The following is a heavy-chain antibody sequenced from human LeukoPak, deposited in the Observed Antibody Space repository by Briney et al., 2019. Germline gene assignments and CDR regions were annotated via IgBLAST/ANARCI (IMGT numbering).Heavy chain of an antibody. J-gene: IGHJ4*02. Sequence: PGGSLRLSCAASGFTFDDYGMSWVRQAPGKGLEWVSGINWNGGSTGYADSVKGRFTISRDNAKNSLYLQMNSLRAEDTALYHCVRVALGSYDSSGYYYVSAWYYFDYWGQGTLVTVSS. V-gene: IGHV3-20*01. CDR2: INWNGGST. CDR1: GFTFDDYG. D-gene: IGHD3-22*01. CDR3: VRVALGSYDSSGYYYVSAWYYFDY.